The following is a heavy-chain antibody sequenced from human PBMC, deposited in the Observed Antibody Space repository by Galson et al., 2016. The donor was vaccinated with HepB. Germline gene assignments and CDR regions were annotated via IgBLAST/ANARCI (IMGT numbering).Heavy chain of an antibody. J-gene: IGHJ4*02. D-gene: IGHD1-14*01. CDR1: GFAFSNYA. CDR2: TSSSANSI. CDR3: ARKKLSIATDSNPVLES. Sequence: SLRLSCAASGFAFSNYAMTWVRQIPGRRLEWVAGTSSSANSIYYAASVKGRFTISRDNSINTLFLYMNSLRAEDTGVYFCARKKLSIATDSNPVLESWGQGPLVTVSS. V-gene: IGHV3-23*01.